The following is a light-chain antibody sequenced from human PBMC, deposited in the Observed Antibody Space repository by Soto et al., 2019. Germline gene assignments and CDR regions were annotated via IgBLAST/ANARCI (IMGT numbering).Light chain of an antibody. CDR3: HQYNNWPRT. Sequence: EIFIAQARATLSVSPVERATLSCMASQSVSSSYLAWYQQKPGQAPRLLIYGASSRATGIPARFSGSGSGTEFTLTISSLQSEDFAVYYCHQYNNWPRTFGQGTKVDIK. CDR2: GAS. CDR1: QSVSSSY. V-gene: IGKV3D-15*01. J-gene: IGKJ1*01.